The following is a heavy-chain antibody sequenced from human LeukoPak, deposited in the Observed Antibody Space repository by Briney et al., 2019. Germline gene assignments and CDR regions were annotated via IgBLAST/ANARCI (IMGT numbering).Heavy chain of an antibody. V-gene: IGHV1-69*04. D-gene: IGHD4-17*01. Sequence: SVKVSCKASGGTFSSYAISWVRQAPGQGLEWMGRIIPILGIANYAQKFQGRVTITADKSTSTAYMELSSLRSEDMAVYYCARGVAGDYYYYGMDVWGQGTTVTVSS. CDR3: ARGVAGDYYYYGMDV. CDR2: IIPILGIA. J-gene: IGHJ6*02. CDR1: GGTFSSYA.